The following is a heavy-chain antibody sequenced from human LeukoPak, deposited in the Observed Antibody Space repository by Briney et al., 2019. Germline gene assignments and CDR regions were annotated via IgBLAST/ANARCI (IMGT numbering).Heavy chain of an antibody. V-gene: IGHV4-30-2*01. J-gene: IGHJ4*02. CDR1: GGSIGSGGYY. Sequence: PSETLSLTCTVSGGSIGSGGYYWSWIRQPPGKGLEWIGYIYHSGSTYYNPSLKSRVTISVDRSKNQFSLKLSSVTAADTAVYYCARHLYDSPGQTSFDYWGQGTLVTVSS. CDR3: ARHLYDSPGQTSFDY. CDR2: IYHSGST. D-gene: IGHD3-22*01.